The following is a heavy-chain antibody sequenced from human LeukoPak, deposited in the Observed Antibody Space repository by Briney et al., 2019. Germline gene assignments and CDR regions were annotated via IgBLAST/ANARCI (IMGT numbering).Heavy chain of an antibody. CDR3: ARGYGSGSRLDN. CDR1: GGSIGTYY. CDR2: IYYSGST. Sequence: SETLSLTCTVSGGSIGTYYWRWIRQPPGKGLEWIGYIYYSGSTSYNPSLKSRVTISVDTSKNQFSLKLSSVTAADTAVYYCARGYGSGSRLDNWGQGTLVTVSS. V-gene: IGHV4-59*01. J-gene: IGHJ4*02. D-gene: IGHD3-10*01.